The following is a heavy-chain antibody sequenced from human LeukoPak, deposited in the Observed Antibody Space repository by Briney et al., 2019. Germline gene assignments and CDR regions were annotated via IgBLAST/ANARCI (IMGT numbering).Heavy chain of an antibody. CDR2: IHPGDSDT. D-gene: IGHD2-15*01. CDR1: GYSFTSYW. J-gene: IGHJ6*02. CDR3: ARLAYCSGGSCYRVYYGMDV. Sequence: GESLKISCKGSGYSFTSYWIGWVRQMPGKGLEWMGIIHPGDSDTRYSPSFQGQVTISADKSISTAYLQWSSLKASDTAMYYCARLAYCSGGSCYRVYYGMDVWGQGTTVTVSS. V-gene: IGHV5-51*01.